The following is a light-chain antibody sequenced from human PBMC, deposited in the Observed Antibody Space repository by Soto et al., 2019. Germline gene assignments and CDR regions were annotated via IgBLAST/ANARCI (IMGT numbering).Light chain of an antibody. V-gene: IGKV3-15*01. CDR3: QQYENWPQLT. J-gene: IGKJ5*01. CDR2: GAS. Sequence: EVVMTQSPATLSVSPGERATLSCRASQSVGGDLAWYQQKPGQAPRLLIYGASSRAPGIPDRFSGSGSGTEFTLTISSLQSEDSAVYYCQQYENWPQLTFGGGTRLEIK. CDR1: QSVGGD.